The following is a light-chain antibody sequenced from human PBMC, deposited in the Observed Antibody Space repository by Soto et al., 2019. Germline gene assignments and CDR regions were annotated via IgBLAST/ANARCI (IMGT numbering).Light chain of an antibody. V-gene: IGKV3-20*01. Sequence: DIVLTQFPGTLSLSPGETATLSCRASQTLASNFLVWYQQKPGQAPRLLISSTSRRATGIPDRFSGSGSGTDFTLTISRLDPEDFAVYYCHKSGSSPLTFGPGTKVDVK. J-gene: IGKJ3*01. CDR3: HKSGSSPLT. CDR1: QTLASNF. CDR2: STS.